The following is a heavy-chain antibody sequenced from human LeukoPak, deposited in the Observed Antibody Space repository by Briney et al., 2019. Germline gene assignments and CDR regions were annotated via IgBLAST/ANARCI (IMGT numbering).Heavy chain of an antibody. CDR1: GFTFSSYD. Sequence: GGSLRLSCAASGFTFSSYDMHWVRQATGKGLEWVSAIGTAGDTYYPGSVKGRFTISRDNAKNALYLQMNSLRAEDTAVYYCARALAVAGTGGFDPWGQGTLVTVSS. D-gene: IGHD6-19*01. J-gene: IGHJ5*02. CDR2: IGTAGDT. CDR3: ARALAVAGTGGFDP. V-gene: IGHV3-13*01.